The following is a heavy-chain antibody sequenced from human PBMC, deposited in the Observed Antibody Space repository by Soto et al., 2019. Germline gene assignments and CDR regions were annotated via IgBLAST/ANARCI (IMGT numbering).Heavy chain of an antibody. V-gene: IGHV2-70*01. CDR2: IDWDDDK. J-gene: IGHJ6*02. D-gene: IGHD6-13*01. Sequence: SGPTLVNPTQTLTLTCTFSGFSLSTSGMCVSWIRQPPGKALEWLALIDWDDDKYYSTSLKTRLTISKDTSKNQVVLTMTNMDPVDTATYYCARIPGNGSSWYRDGMDVWGQGTTVTVSS. CDR1: GFSLSTSGMC. CDR3: ARIPGNGSSWYRDGMDV.